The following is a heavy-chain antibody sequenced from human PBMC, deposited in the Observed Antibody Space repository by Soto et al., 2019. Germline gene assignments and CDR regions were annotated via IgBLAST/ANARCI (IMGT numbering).Heavy chain of an antibody. CDR2: INPSGGST. J-gene: IGHJ6*02. CDR1: GYTLTSYY. CDR3: ACDLYSSAAGVYGVDV. D-gene: IGHD6-25*01. V-gene: IGHV1-46*01. Sequence: ASVNVSCQASGYTLTSYYMQLLGQDPGQALEWMGIINPSGGSTSYAQKFQGRVTMTRNTSTSTVYMELSSLRSEVTAVYSCACDLYSSAAGVYGVDVWGQGTPVTVSS.